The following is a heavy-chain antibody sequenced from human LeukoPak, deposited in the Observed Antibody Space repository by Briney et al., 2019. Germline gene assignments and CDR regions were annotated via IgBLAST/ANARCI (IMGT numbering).Heavy chain of an antibody. D-gene: IGHD6-13*01. CDR2: TSGSGGRT. J-gene: IGHJ4*02. CDR1: GFTFSSYA. Sequence: PGGSLRLSCVASGFTFSSYAINWVRQAPGKGLEWVSGTSGSGGRTYYADSVKGRFTISRENSKNTLYLQMNSLRAEDTAVYYCAKKGIAAAGPNYFDYWGQGTLVTVSS. CDR3: AKKGIAAAGPNYFDY. V-gene: IGHV3-23*01.